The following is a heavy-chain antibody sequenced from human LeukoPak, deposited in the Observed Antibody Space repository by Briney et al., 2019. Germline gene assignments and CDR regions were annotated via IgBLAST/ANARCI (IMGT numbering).Heavy chain of an antibody. Sequence: PGGSLRLSCDVSGFTFSRYWMTWGRQASGKGLGEVANINEGGSRDWYVDSLKGRFTISRDNAKKTLYLQMNSLRAEDTAVYYCARDLRYGSGSYPLDYWGQGTLVTVSS. D-gene: IGHD3-10*01. V-gene: IGHV3-7*01. CDR1: GFTFSRYW. CDR2: INEGGSRD. J-gene: IGHJ4*02. CDR3: ARDLRYGSGSYPLDY.